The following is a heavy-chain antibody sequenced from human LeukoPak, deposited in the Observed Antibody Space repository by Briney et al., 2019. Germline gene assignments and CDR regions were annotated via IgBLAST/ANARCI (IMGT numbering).Heavy chain of an antibody. Sequence: PGRSLRLSCAASGFTFDDYAMHWVRQAPGKGLEWVSGISWNSGSIGYADSVKGRFTISRDNAKNTLYLQMNTLRAEDTALYYCAKDRDPPYVGNSYGYYSDYWGQGTLVTVSS. D-gene: IGHD5-18*01. J-gene: IGHJ4*02. V-gene: IGHV3-9*01. CDR3: AKDRDPPYVGNSYGYYSDY. CDR1: GFTFDDYA. CDR2: ISWNSGSI.